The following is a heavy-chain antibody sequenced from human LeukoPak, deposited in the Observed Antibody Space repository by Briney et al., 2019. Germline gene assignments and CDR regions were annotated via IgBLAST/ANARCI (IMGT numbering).Heavy chain of an antibody. D-gene: IGHD6-19*01. CDR1: GLTFSSYS. V-gene: IGHV3-21*01. J-gene: IGHJ4*02. CDR2: ISSSGSYI. Sequence: PGGSLRLSCAASGLTFSSYSMNWVRQAPGKGLEWVSSISSSGSYIYYAASVKGRFTISRDNAKNSLYLQMNSLRAEDTAVYYCATSEARSNGWYVYWGQGTLVTVSS. CDR3: ATSEARSNGWYVY.